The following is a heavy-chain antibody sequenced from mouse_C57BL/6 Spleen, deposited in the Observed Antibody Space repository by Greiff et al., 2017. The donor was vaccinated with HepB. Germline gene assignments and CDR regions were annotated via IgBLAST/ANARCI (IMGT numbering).Heavy chain of an antibody. Sequence: VQLQQSGAELVRPGASVKLSCTASGFNIKDYYMHWVKQRPEQGLEWIGWIDPENGDTEYASKFQGKATIAADTSSNTAYLQLSSLRSEDTAVYSGTTPPSYGSRVAGFAYWGQGTLVTVSA. CDR3: TTPPSYGSRVAGFAY. V-gene: IGHV14-4*01. CDR1: GFNIKDYY. D-gene: IGHD1-1*01. J-gene: IGHJ3*01. CDR2: IDPENGDT.